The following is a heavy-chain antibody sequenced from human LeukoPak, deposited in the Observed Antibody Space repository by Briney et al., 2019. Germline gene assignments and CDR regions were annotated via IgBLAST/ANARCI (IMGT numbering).Heavy chain of an antibody. J-gene: IGHJ6*03. V-gene: IGHV4-34*01. D-gene: IGHD7-27*01. CDR1: GGSFSGYY. Sequence: SETLSLTCAVYGGSFSGYYWSWIRQPPGKGLEWIGNLYYSGSTYYNPSLKSRVTISVDTSKNQFSLKLSSVTAADTAVYYCARVSGGALYYYYYMDVWGKGTTVTVSS. CDR3: ARVSGGALYYYYYMDV. CDR2: LYYSGST.